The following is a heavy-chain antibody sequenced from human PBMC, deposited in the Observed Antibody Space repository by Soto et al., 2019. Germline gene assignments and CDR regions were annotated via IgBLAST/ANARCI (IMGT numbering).Heavy chain of an antibody. CDR3: AKDVSGRGSFYYYFGMDV. CDR2: ISWNSGSI. Sequence: PGGSLRLSCAASGFTFDDYAMHWVRQAPGKGLEWVSGISWNSGSIGYTDSVKGRFTISRDNAKNSLYLQMNSLRAEDTALYYCAKDVSGRGSFYYYFGMDVWG. J-gene: IGHJ6*01. CDR1: GFTFDDYA. V-gene: IGHV3-9*01. D-gene: IGHD1-26*01.